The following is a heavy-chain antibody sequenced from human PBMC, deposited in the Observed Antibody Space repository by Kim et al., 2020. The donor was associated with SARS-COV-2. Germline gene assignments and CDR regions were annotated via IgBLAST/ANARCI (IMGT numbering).Heavy chain of an antibody. J-gene: IGHJ6*02. CDR1: GYTFTSYY. CDR3: ARDRGYSSSWPDGFLVYYYYGMDV. D-gene: IGHD6-13*01. V-gene: IGHV1-46*01. CDR2: INPSGGST. Sequence: ASVKVSCKASGYTFTSYYMHWVRQAPGQGLEWMGIINPSGGSTSYAQKFQGRVTMTRDTSTSTVYMELSSLRSEDTAVYYCARDRGYSSSWPDGFLVYYYYGMDVWGQGTTVTVSS.